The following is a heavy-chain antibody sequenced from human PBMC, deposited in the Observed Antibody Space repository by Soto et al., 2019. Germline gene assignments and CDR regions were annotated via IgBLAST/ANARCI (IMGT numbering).Heavy chain of an antibody. CDR3: ARALGWWDSSSCFDY. V-gene: IGHV3-30-3*01. D-gene: IGHD2-21*01. CDR1: GFTFISYA. CDR2: ISYDGSNK. Sequence: PGGSLRLSCAASGFTFISYAMHLVRQATGKGLEWVAVISYDGSNKYYADSVKGRFTISRDNSKNTLYLQMNSLRAEDTAVYYCARALGWWDSSSCFDYWGQGTLVTVSS. J-gene: IGHJ4*02.